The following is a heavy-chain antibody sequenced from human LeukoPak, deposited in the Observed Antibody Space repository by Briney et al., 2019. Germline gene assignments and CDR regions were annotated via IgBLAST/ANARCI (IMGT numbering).Heavy chain of an antibody. Sequence: PGGSLRLSCAASGFTFSSYAMSWVRQAPGKGLEWVSAISGSGGSTYYADSVKGRFTISRDNSKNTLYLQMNSLRAEDTAVYYCAKDEGYCSSTSCLDFDYWGQGTLLTVSS. J-gene: IGHJ4*02. D-gene: IGHD2-2*01. CDR2: ISGSGGST. CDR3: AKDEGYCSSTSCLDFDY. CDR1: GFTFSSYA. V-gene: IGHV3-23*01.